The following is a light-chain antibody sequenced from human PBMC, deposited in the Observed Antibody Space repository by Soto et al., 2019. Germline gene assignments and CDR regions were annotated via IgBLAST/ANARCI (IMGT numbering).Light chain of an antibody. V-gene: IGLV2-11*01. CDR3: CSYAGSSPYV. J-gene: IGLJ1*01. CDR2: DVS. CDR1: SSDVGGYSY. Sequence: QSVLTQPASVSGSPGQSITISCTGTSSDVGGYSYVSWYQQHPGKTPKLMIYDVSKRPSGVPDRFSGSKSGNTASLTISGLQAEDEADYYCCSYAGSSPYVFGTGTKVTVL.